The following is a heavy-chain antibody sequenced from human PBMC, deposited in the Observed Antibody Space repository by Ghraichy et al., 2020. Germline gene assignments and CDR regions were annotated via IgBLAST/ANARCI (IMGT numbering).Heavy chain of an antibody. CDR3: ARDHRILRDFDY. CDR2: ISSSSSYI. Sequence: GGSLRLSCAASGFTFSSYSMNWVRQAPGKGLEWVSSISSSSSYIYYADSVKGRFTISRDNAKNSLYLQMNSLRAEDTAVYYCARDHRILRDFDYWGQGTLVTVSS. CDR1: GFTFSSYS. V-gene: IGHV3-21*01. J-gene: IGHJ4*02.